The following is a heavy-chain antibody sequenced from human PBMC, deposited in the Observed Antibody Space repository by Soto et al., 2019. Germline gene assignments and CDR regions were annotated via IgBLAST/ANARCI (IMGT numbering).Heavy chain of an antibody. V-gene: IGHV4-39*01. CDR1: GGSISSSSYY. J-gene: IGHJ4*02. D-gene: IGHD3-16*02. CDR3: AAVHLGELSLVY. CDR2: IYYSGST. Sequence: SETLSLTCTVSGGSISSSSYYWGWIRQPPGKVLEWIGSIYYSGSTYYNPPLKSRVTISVDTSKNQFSLKLSSVTAADTAVYYCAAVHLGELSLVYWGQGTLVTVSS.